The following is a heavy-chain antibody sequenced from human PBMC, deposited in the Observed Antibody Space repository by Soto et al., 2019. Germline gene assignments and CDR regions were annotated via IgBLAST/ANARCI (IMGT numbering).Heavy chain of an antibody. J-gene: IGHJ4*02. D-gene: IGHD5-12*01. CDR1: GFTFSSYG. Sequence: GGSLRLSCAASGFTFSSYGMHWVRQAPGKGVEWVAVISYGGSNKYYADSVKGRFTISRDNSKNTLYLQMHSLSAEDTAVYYRAKDGGRMATMSPFDYWGQGSLVAVSS. CDR3: AKDGGRMATMSPFDY. V-gene: IGHV3-30*18. CDR2: ISYGGSNK.